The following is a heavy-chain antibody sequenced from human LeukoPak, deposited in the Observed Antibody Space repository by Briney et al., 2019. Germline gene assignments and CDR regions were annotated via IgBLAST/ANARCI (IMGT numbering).Heavy chain of an antibody. CDR3: ARVYDL. CDR1: GFTFSSYG. CDR2: IYSGGST. Sequence: GRSLRLSCAASGFTFSSYGMHWVRQAPGKGLEWGSVIYSGGSTYFADSVKGRFPISRDNSKNTLYLQMNSLSAEDPAVYYCARVYDLWGQGTLVTVSS. D-gene: IGHD5/OR15-5a*01. V-gene: IGHV3-NL1*01. J-gene: IGHJ4*02.